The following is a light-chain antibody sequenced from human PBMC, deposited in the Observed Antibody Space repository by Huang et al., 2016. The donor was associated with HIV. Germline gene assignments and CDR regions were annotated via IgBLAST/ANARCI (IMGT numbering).Light chain of an antibody. CDR3: QQYNNWLLS. CDR1: RSVSSN. J-gene: IGKJ4*01. CDR2: GSS. Sequence: IVMTQSPATLSVSPGERVTVSCRANRSVSSNLAWYKQRPGQAPRLLIYGSSTRAPGIPARVSGSGSWTDFSLTSSSLQSEDFALYYCQQYNNWLLSFGGGTRVDI. V-gene: IGKV3-15*01.